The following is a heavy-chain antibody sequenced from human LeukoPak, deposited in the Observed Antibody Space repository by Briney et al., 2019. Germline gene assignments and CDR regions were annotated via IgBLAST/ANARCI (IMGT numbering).Heavy chain of an antibody. CDR2: ISYDGGNK. CDR3: ARDHASSGYYYEY. Sequence: GGSLRLSCAASGFTFSSYAMHWVRQAPGKGLEWVAVISYDGGNKYDADSVKGRFTISRDNSKNTLYLQMNSLRAEDTAVYYCARDHASSGYYYEYWGQGTLVTVSS. CDR1: GFTFSSYA. V-gene: IGHV3-30*04. J-gene: IGHJ4*02. D-gene: IGHD3-22*01.